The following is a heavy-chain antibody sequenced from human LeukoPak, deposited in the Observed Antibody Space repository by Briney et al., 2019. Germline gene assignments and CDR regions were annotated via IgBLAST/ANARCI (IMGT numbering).Heavy chain of an antibody. V-gene: IGHV3-30*02. Sequence: GGSLRLSCAASGFTFSSYGMHWVRQAPGKGLEWVAFIRYDGSNKYYADSVKGRFTISRDNSKNTLYLQMNSLRAEDTAVYYCAKGRYCSSTSCSKEAYYRDVWGKGTTVTVSS. D-gene: IGHD2-2*01. CDR1: GFTFSSYG. CDR2: IRYDGSNK. CDR3: AKGRYCSSTSCSKEAYYRDV. J-gene: IGHJ6*03.